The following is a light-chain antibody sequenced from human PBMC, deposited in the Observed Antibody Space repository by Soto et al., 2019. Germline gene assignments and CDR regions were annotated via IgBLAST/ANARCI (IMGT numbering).Light chain of an antibody. V-gene: IGKV1-5*01. CDR2: DAS. Sequence: DIQMTQSPSTLSASLGDRVTITCRASQRIDTWVAWYQQKPGKAPKLLIYDASSLESGVPSRFRGSGSGTEFTLTISSLQSEDFAVYYCQQYNNWGTFGQGTKVDI. J-gene: IGKJ1*01. CDR1: QRIDTW. CDR3: QQYNNWGT.